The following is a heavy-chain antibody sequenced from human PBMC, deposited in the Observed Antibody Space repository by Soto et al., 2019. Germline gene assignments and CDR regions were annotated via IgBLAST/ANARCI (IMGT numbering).Heavy chain of an antibody. D-gene: IGHD3-22*01. CDR1: GYTFTSYG. V-gene: IGHV1-18*01. CDR2: ISAYNGNT. CDR3: AGYVDSSGYYQLDYYYGMDV. Sequence: EASVKVSCKASGYTFTSYGISWVRQAPGQGLEWLGWISAYNGNTNYAQKLQGRVTMTKDTSTSTAYMELRSLRPDDTAVYYCAGYVDSSGYYQLDYYYGMDVWGQGTTVTVSS. J-gene: IGHJ6*02.